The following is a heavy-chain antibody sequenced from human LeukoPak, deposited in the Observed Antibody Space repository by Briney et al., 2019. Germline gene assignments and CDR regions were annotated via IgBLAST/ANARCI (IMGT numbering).Heavy chain of an antibody. J-gene: IGHJ4*02. CDR1: GFTFSSYS. Sequence: PGGSLRLSCAASGFTFSSYSMNWVRQAPGKGLEWVSSISSSSSYIYYADSVKGRFTISRDNAKNSLYLQMNSLRAEDTAVYYCARSERRYYYDSSGYSTLYWGQGTLVTVSS. V-gene: IGHV3-21*01. CDR2: ISSSSSYI. D-gene: IGHD3-22*01. CDR3: ARSERRYYYDSSGYSTLY.